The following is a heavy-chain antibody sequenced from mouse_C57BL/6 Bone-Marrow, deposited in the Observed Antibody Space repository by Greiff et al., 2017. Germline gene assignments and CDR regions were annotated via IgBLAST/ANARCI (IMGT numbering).Heavy chain of an antibody. J-gene: IGHJ4*01. CDR2: IDPSDSYT. D-gene: IGHD2-4*01. Sequence: QVQLQQPGAELVKPGASVKLSCKASGYTFTSYWMQWVKQRPGQGLEWIGEIDPSDSYTNYNQKFKGKATLTVDTSSSTAYMQLSSLTSEDSAVYYCARSRAYYDYVYAMDYWGQGTSVTVSS. CDR3: ARSRAYYDYVYAMDY. CDR1: GYTFTSYW. V-gene: IGHV1-50*01.